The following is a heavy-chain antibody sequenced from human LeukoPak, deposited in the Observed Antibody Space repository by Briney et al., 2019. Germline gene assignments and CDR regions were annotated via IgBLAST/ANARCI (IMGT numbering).Heavy chain of an antibody. D-gene: IGHD4-17*01. V-gene: IGHV4-34*01. CDR2: INHSGST. CDR1: GGSFSGYY. J-gene: IGHJ3*02. CDR3: AVNYGDDAFDI. Sequence: PSEALSLTCAVYGGSFSGYYWSWIRQPPGKGLEWIGEINHSGSTNYNPSLKSRVTMSVDTSKNHFSLKLSSVTAADTAVYYCAVNYGDDAFDIWGQGTMVTVSS.